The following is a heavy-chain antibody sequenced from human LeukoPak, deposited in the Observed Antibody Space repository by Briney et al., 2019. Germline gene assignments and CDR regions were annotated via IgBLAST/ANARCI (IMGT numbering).Heavy chain of an antibody. D-gene: IGHD4-17*01. J-gene: IGHJ6*02. CDR3: ARHHGANYYYYDMDV. Sequence: GGSLRLSCAASGFTFSSYAMHWVRQAPGKGLEWAAVIWYDGSSKYCADSVKGRFTISRDNSKNTLYLQMNSLRAEDTAVYYCARHHGANYYYYDMDVWGQGTTVTVSS. CDR1: GFTFSSYA. V-gene: IGHV3-33*01. CDR2: IWYDGSSK.